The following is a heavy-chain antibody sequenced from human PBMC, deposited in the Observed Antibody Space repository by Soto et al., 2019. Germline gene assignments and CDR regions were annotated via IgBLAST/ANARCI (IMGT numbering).Heavy chain of an antibody. J-gene: IGHJ6*02. Sequence: ESGGGLVQPGGSLRLSCAASGFTFSSYAMSWVRQAPGKGLEWVSAISGSGGSTYYADSVKGRFTISRDNSKNTLYLQMNSLRAEDTAVYYCAKSARWVLGESLFYYYGMDVWGQGTTVTVSS. CDR2: ISGSGGST. V-gene: IGHV3-23*01. CDR3: AKSARWVLGESLFYYYGMDV. CDR1: GFTFSSYA. D-gene: IGHD3-10*01.